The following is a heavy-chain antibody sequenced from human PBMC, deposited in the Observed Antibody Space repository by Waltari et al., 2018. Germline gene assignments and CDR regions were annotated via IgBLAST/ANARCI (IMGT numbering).Heavy chain of an antibody. CDR2: IYTSGST. J-gene: IGHJ5*02. CDR3: ARDGTIFGVVHTNNWFDP. Sequence: QVQLQESGPGLVKPSETLSLPCTVSGGSISSYYWSWIRQPAGKGLEWIGRIYTSGSTNYNPSLKSRVTMSVDTSKNQFSLKLSSVTAADTAVYYCARDGTIFGVVHTNNWFDPWGQGTLVTVSS. CDR1: GGSISSYY. D-gene: IGHD3-3*01. V-gene: IGHV4-4*07.